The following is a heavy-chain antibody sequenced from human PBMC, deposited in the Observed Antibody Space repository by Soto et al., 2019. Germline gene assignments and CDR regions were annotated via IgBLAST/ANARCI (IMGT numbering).Heavy chain of an antibody. J-gene: IGHJ4*02. CDR3: ARESEDLTSDFDY. Sequence: GGSLRLSCAASGFTFTRYSMNWVRQAPGKGLEWVSSISSTTNYIYYGDSMKGRFTISRDNAKNSLYLEMNSLRAEDTAVYYCARESEDLTSDFDYWGQGTLATVSS. CDR2: ISSTTNYI. V-gene: IGHV3-21*06. CDR1: GFTFTRYS.